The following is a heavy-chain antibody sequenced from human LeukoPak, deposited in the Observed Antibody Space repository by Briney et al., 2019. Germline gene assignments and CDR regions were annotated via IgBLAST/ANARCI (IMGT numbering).Heavy chain of an antibody. J-gene: IGHJ4*02. Sequence: SETLSLTCAVYGGSFSGYYWSWIRQPPGKGLEWIGEINHSGSTNYNPSLKSRVTISVDTSKNQFSLKLSSVTAADTAVYYCARIPSLPYNWNQRTPFDYWGQGTLVTVSS. V-gene: IGHV4-34*01. CDR2: INHSGST. CDR3: ARIPSLPYNWNQRTPFDY. D-gene: IGHD1-20*01. CDR1: GGSFSGYY.